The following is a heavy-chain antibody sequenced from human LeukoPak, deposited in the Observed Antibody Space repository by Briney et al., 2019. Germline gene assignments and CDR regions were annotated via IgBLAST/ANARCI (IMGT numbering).Heavy chain of an antibody. CDR1: GGSYSGYY. V-gene: IGHV4-34*01. Sequence: SETLSLTCAVYGGSYSGYYWSWIRQPPGKGLEWIGEINHSGSTNYNPFLKSRVTISVDTSKNQFSLKLSSVTAADTAVYYCARLAARQGRTWFDPWGQGTLVTVSS. CDR3: ARLAARQGRTWFDP. CDR2: INHSGST. J-gene: IGHJ5*02. D-gene: IGHD6-6*01.